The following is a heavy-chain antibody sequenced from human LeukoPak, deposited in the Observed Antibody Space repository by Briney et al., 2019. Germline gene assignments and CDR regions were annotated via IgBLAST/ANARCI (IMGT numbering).Heavy chain of an antibody. CDR3: ARLTEGGAIRQLWFYYYYMDV. CDR2: IYYSGST. J-gene: IGHJ6*03. CDR1: GGSISSSSYY. Sequence: SETLSLTCTVSGGSISSSSYYWGWIRQPPGKGLEWIGSIYYSGSTYYNPSLKSRVTISVDTSKNQFSLKLSSATAADTAVYYCARLTEGGAIRQLWFYYYYMDVWGKGTTVTVSS. V-gene: IGHV4-39*01. D-gene: IGHD5-18*01.